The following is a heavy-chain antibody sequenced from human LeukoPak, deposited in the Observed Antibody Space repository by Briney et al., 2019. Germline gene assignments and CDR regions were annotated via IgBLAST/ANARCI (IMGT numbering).Heavy chain of an antibody. V-gene: IGHV3-23*01. J-gene: IGHJ4*02. Sequence: GGSLRLSCAASGFTFSSYAMSWVRQAPGKGLEWVSAISGSGGSTYYADSVKGRFTISRDNSKNTLYLHLNSLRVEDAAVYYCAKDGYSSIPGFHFEYWGQGTPVTVSS. CDR1: GFTFSSYA. CDR3: AKDGYSSIPGFHFEY. D-gene: IGHD6-13*01. CDR2: ISGSGGST.